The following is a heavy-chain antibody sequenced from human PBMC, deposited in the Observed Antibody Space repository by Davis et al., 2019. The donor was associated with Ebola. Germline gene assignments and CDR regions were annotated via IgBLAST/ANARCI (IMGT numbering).Heavy chain of an antibody. V-gene: IGHV1-3*01. D-gene: IGHD2/OR15-2a*01. CDR3: ARGLGNFLADDY. Sequence: AASVTVSCKASGYTFTSYAMHWVRQAPGQRLEWMGWINAGNGNTKYSQKFQGRVTITRDTSASTAYMELSSLRSEDTSVYYCARGLGNFLADDYWGQGTLVTVSS. CDR2: INAGNGNT. CDR1: GYTFTSYA. J-gene: IGHJ4*02.